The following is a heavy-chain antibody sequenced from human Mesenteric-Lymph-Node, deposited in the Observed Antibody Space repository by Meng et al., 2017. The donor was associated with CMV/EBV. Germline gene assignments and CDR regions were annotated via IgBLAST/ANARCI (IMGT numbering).Heavy chain of an antibody. V-gene: IGHV1-69*02. J-gene: IGHJ5*02. Sequence: QVQLVQSGAEVTKPGSSVKVSCKASGGTFSSYTISWVRQAPGQGLEWMGRIIPILGIANYAQKFQGRVTITADKSTSTAYMELSSLRYEDTAVYYCAGGIAAAGSRWFDPWGQGTLVTVSS. CDR2: IIPILGIA. CDR1: GGTFSSYT. D-gene: IGHD6-13*01. CDR3: AGGIAAAGSRWFDP.